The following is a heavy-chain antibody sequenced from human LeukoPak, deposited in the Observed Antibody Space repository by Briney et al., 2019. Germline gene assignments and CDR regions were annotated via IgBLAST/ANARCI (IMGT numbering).Heavy chain of an antibody. Sequence: QSGGSLRLSCVASGFIFSRHGIHWVRQAPGKGLEWVAVISFDGRQKYYADSVKGRFTISRDNSKNTLYLQMNSLRAEDTAVYYCAKAQEGWLQPLDYWGQGTLVTVSS. CDR1: GFIFSRHG. CDR3: AKAQEGWLQPLDY. CDR2: ISFDGRQK. J-gene: IGHJ4*02. D-gene: IGHD5-18*01. V-gene: IGHV3-30*18.